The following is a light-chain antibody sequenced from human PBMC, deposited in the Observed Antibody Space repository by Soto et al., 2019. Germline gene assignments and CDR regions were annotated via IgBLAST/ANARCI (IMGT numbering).Light chain of an antibody. J-gene: IGLJ1*01. V-gene: IGLV2-14*01. CDR1: SGDIGAYNY. CDR3: SSFTTSSSYG. Sequence: QSVLTQPASVSGSPGQSITISCTATSGDIGAYNYVSWYQQYPGKAPNLRIYEVNSRPSGVSNRFSGSKSGNTATRTISGLQAEDVADYYCSSFTTSSSYGVXAGTKVTVL. CDR2: EVN.